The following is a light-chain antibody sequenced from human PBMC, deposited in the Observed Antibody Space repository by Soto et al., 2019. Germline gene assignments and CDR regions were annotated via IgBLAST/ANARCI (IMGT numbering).Light chain of an antibody. CDR1: QDISNY. CDR2: DES. CDR3: QKYNNWPRT. V-gene: IGKV1-33*01. J-gene: IGKJ1*01. Sequence: DIQMTRSPSSLSASVGDRVTITCQASQDISNYLNWYQQKPGKAPKILIYDESNLETGVPSRFSGSGSGTELTLTISRLQPDDFALYYCQKYNNWPRTCGQGTKVDIK.